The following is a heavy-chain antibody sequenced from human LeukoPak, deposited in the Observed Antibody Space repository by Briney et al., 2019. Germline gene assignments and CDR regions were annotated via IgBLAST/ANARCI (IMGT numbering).Heavy chain of an antibody. Sequence: PLETLSLTCTVSGGSISSYYWSWIRQPPGKGLEWIGYIYYSGSTNYNPSLKSRVTISVDTSKNQFSLKLSSVTAADTAVYYCARDYGDSPFDYWGQGTLVTVSS. V-gene: IGHV4-59*01. CDR2: IYYSGST. J-gene: IGHJ4*02. D-gene: IGHD4-17*01. CDR3: ARDYGDSPFDY. CDR1: GGSISSYY.